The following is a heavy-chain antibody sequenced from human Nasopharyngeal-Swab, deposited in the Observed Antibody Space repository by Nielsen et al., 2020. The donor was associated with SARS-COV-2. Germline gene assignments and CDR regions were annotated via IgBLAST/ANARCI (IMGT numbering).Heavy chain of an antibody. CDR3: ARGGYDFWSGYAGMDV. V-gene: IGHV4-34*01. J-gene: IGHJ6*02. Sequence: SETLSLTCAVYGGSFSGCYWSWIRQPPGKGLEWIGEINHSGSTNYNPSLKSRVTISVDTSKNQFSLKLSSVTAADTAVYYCARGGYDFWSGYAGMDVWGQGTTVTVSS. CDR1: GGSFSGCY. CDR2: INHSGST. D-gene: IGHD3-3*01.